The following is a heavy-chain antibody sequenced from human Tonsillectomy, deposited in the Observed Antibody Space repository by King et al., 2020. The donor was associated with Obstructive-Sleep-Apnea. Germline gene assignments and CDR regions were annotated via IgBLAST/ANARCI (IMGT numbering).Heavy chain of an antibody. V-gene: IGHV3-21*01. CDR2: ISSSSRYM. D-gene: IGHD3-16*01. CDR3: ARDNAQGFSYDYGRGFDY. Sequence: VQLVESGGGLVKPGGSLRLSCAASGFTFSSYSMNWVRQAPGKGLEWVSSISSSSRYMYYADSMKGRFTISRDNAKNSLYLQMNSLRAEDTAVYYCARDNAQGFSYDYGRGFDYWGQGTLVTVSS. CDR1: GFTFSSYS. J-gene: IGHJ4*02.